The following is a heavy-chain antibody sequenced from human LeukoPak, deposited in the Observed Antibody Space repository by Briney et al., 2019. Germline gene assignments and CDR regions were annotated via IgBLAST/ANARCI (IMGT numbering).Heavy chain of an antibody. CDR2: INPNSGGT. V-gene: IGHV1-2*02. D-gene: IGHD1-26*01. CDR3: ARDLAMYSPDLDY. J-gene: IGHJ4*02. CDR1: GYTFTDYY. Sequence: ASVKVSCKASGYTFTDYYMHWVRQAPGQGLEWMGWINPNSGGTYYAQKFQGRVTMTRDTSINTAYMEVSRLRSDDTAVFYCARDLAMYSPDLDYWGQGTLVTVSS.